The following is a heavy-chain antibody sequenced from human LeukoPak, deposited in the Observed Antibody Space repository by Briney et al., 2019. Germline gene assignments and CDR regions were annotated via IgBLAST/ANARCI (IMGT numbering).Heavy chain of an antibody. J-gene: IGHJ5*01. CDR1: GFTFSSYA. V-gene: IGHV3-23*01. Sequence: GGSLRLSCAASGFTFSSYAISWVRQAPGNGLEWVSGISSSGSGGSTYYADSVKGRFTISRDNSKNTLYLQINSVRAEDTAVYYCARAYSSSWYDFWGQGTLVTVSS. D-gene: IGHD6-13*01. CDR3: ARAYSSSWYDF. CDR2: ISSSGSGGST.